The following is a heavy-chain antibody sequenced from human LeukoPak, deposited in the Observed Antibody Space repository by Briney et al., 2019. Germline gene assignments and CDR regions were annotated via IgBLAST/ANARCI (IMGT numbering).Heavy chain of an antibody. CDR2: IWYDGSNK. V-gene: IGHV3-33*01. CDR1: GFTFSNYD. Sequence: GGSLRLPCAASGFTFSNYDMHWVRQAPGKGLEWVAVIWYDGSNKYYADSVKGRFTISRDNSKNTLYLQMNSLRAEDTAVYYCARDDYGGKLDIWGQGTVVTVSS. D-gene: IGHD4-23*01. CDR3: ARDDYGGKLDI. J-gene: IGHJ3*02.